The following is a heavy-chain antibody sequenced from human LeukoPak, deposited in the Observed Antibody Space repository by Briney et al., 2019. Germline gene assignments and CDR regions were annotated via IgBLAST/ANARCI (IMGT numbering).Heavy chain of an antibody. V-gene: IGHV4-30-4*01. CDR3: ARDLLNEGNHLDY. Sequence: SQTLSLTCTVSGGSISSGDYYWSWIRQPPGKGLEWIGYIYYSGSTYYNPSLKSRVTISVDTSKNQFSLKLSSVAAADTAVYYCARDLLNEGNHLDYWGQGTLVTVSS. D-gene: IGHD4-23*01. J-gene: IGHJ4*02. CDR1: GGSISSGDYY. CDR2: IYYSGST.